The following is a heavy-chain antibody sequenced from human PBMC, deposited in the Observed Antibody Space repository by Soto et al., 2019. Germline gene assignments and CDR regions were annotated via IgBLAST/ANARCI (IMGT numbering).Heavy chain of an antibody. V-gene: IGHV3-30*18. Sequence: PGGSLRFSCAASGFTFSSYGVHWVRQAPGKGLEWVAVISYDGSNKYYADSVKGRFTISRDNSKNTLYLQMNSLRAEDTAVYYCAKEKGYDFWSGSRVGYWGQGTLVTVSS. CDR3: AKEKGYDFWSGSRVGY. CDR2: ISYDGSNK. D-gene: IGHD3-3*01. J-gene: IGHJ4*02. CDR1: GFTFSSYG.